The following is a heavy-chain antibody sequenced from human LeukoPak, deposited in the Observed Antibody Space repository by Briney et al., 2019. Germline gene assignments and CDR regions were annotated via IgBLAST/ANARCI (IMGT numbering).Heavy chain of an antibody. CDR3: ARSYDSSGYYDY. V-gene: IGHV4-59*08. D-gene: IGHD3-22*01. CDR2: IYYSGST. Sequence: NTSETLSLTCTVSGGSISSYYGSWIRQPPGKGLEWIGYIYYSGSTNYNPSLKSRVTISVDTSKNQFSLKLSSVTAAGTAVYYCARSYDSSGYYDYWGQGTLVTVSS. CDR1: GGSISSYY. J-gene: IGHJ4*02.